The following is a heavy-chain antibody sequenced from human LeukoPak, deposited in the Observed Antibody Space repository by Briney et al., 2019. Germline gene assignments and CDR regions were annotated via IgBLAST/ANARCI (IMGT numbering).Heavy chain of an antibody. J-gene: IGHJ4*02. V-gene: IGHV3-30*03. D-gene: IGHD2-21*02. CDR1: GFTFTKFG. CDR3: AGEGRCGGDCYYDY. Sequence: PGRSLRLSCAASGFTFTKFGMHWVRQSPGKGLEWVAAISYDAFNGGYGRSVRGRFTISRDNSKNTLYLQMNSLRAEDTAVYYCAGEGRCGGDCYYDYWGQGTLVTVSS. CDR2: ISYDAFNG.